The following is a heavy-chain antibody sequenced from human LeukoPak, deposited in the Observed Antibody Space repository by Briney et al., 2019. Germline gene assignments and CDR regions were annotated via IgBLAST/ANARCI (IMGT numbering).Heavy chain of an antibody. D-gene: IGHD5-18*01. J-gene: IGHJ4*02. CDR1: GGSISSYY. Sequence: SETLSLTCTVSGGSISSYYWSWIRQPPGKGLEWIGYVYYSGRTTYNPSLKRRVTISVDTSKSQFSLKLSSVTAADTAVYFCARVGYSFGYGDFDYWGQGTLVTVSS. V-gene: IGHV4-59*01. CDR2: VYYSGRT. CDR3: ARVGYSFGYGDFDY.